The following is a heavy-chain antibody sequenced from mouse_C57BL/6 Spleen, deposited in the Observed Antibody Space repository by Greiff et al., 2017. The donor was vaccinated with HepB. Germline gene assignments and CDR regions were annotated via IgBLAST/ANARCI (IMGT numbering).Heavy chain of an antibody. CDR2: IYPGDGDT. D-gene: IGHD1-1*01. Sequence: QVQLKQSGPELVKPGASVKISCKASGYSFSSSWMNWVKQWPGKGLEWIGRIYPGDGDTNYNGKFKGKATLTADKSSSTAYMQHSSLTSEDSAVYYCARLDYYGSSYYIDYWGQGTTLTVSS. CDR1: GYSFSSSW. J-gene: IGHJ2*01. V-gene: IGHV1-82*01. CDR3: ARLDYYGSSYYIDY.